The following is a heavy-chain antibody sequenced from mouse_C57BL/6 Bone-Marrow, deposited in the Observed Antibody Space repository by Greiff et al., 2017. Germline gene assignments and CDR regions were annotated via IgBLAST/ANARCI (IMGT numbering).Heavy chain of an antibody. CDR1: GYTFTSYW. CDR2: IHPSDSDT. V-gene: IGHV1-74*01. D-gene: IGHD1-1*01. CDR3: AIDYYGKDYFDD. Sequence: QVQLQQPGAELVKPGASVKVSCKASGYTFTSYWMHWVKQRPGQGLEWIGRIHPSDSDTNYNQKFKGKTTLTVDKSSSTAYMQLSSLTSEASTVYYCAIDYYGKDYFDDWGQGTTLTVYS. J-gene: IGHJ2*01.